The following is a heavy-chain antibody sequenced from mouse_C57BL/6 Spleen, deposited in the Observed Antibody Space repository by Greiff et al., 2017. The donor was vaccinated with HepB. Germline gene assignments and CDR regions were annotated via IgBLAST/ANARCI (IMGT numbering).Heavy chain of an antibody. CDR2: INPYNGGT. Sequence: EVQLQQSGPVLVKPGASVKMSCMASGYTFTDYYMNWVKQSHGKRLEWIGVINPYNGGTSYNQKFKGKATVTVDMSSSPAYMELNSLTSEDSAVYYCARGRTFYDYWGQDATLTVSS. CDR3: ARGRTFYDY. CDR1: GYTFTDYY. V-gene: IGHV1-19*01. J-gene: IGHJ2*01.